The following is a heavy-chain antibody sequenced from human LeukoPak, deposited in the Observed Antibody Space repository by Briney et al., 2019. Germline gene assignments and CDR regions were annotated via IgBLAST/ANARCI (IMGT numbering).Heavy chain of an antibody. V-gene: IGHV3-30*02. CDR1: GFTFNTFV. CDR2: TRPDGKSK. D-gene: IGHD7-27*01. Sequence: GGSLRLSCAASGFTFNTFVMHWVRQPPGKGLEWVGFTRPDGKSKNYADSAKGRFTISRDNSKNTLYLQMDSLRAEDTAVYYCAKDSTNWAFDYWGQGTLVTVSS. CDR3: AKDSTNWAFDY. J-gene: IGHJ4*02.